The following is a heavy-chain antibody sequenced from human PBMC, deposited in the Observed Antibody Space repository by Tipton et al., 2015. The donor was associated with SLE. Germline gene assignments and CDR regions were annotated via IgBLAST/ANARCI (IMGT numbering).Heavy chain of an antibody. V-gene: IGHV3-21*01. Sequence: LSLTCAASGFTFSSYSMNWVRQAPGKGLEWVSSISSSSSYIYYADSVKGRFTISRDNAKNSLYLQMNSLRAEDTAVYYCARVGDWNVGDAFDIWGQGTMVTVSS. J-gene: IGHJ3*02. CDR3: ARVGDWNVGDAFDI. CDR2: ISSSSSYI. D-gene: IGHD1-1*01. CDR1: GFTFSSYS.